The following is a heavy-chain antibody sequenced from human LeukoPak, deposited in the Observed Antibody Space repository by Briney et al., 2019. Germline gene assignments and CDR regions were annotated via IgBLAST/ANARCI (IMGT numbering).Heavy chain of an antibody. CDR2: INHSGST. CDR1: GGSFSGYY. Sequence: PSETLSLTYAVYGGSFSGYYWSWIRQPPGKGLEWIGEINHSGSTNYNPSLKSRVTISVDTSKNQFSLKLSSVTAADTAVYYCARAPTTGWFDPWGQGTLVTVSS. V-gene: IGHV4-34*01. CDR3: ARAPTTGWFDP. D-gene: IGHD1-26*01. J-gene: IGHJ5*02.